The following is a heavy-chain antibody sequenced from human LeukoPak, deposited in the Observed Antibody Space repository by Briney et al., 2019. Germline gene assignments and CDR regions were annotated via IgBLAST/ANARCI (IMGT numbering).Heavy chain of an antibody. J-gene: IGHJ4*02. CDR2: YSGYCGNI. D-gene: IGHD3-22*01. CDR1: GFPFDVYA. CDR3: ARAYYDGSGYYGSDY. Sequence: GGSLTLSCTLSGFPFDVYAKQGARQSPGRGVVCFSHYSGYCGNIHCADSVKGRFTSAKDNSKNSLYLQMNSLRTEDTALYYCARAYYDGSGYYGSDYWGQGTLVTVSS. V-gene: IGHV3-43*02.